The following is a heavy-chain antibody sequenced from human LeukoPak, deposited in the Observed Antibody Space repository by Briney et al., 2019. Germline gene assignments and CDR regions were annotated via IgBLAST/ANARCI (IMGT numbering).Heavy chain of an antibody. V-gene: IGHV4-34*01. CDR1: GGSFSGYY. J-gene: IGHJ4*02. D-gene: IGHD3-3*01. Sequence: SETLSLTCAVYGGSFSGYYWSWIRQPPGKGLEWIGEINHSGSTNYNPSLKSRVTISVDTSKNQFSLKLSSVTAADTAVYYSARESRRITIFGVVKGGGQGTLVTVSS. CDR2: INHSGST. CDR3: ARESRRITIFGVVKG.